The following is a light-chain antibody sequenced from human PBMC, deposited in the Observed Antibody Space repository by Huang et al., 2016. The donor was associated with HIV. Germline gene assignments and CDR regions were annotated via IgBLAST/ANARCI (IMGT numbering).Light chain of an antibody. CDR3: QQFNSYPFI. CDR1: QGITNY. CDR2: AAS. V-gene: IGKV1-9*01. J-gene: IGKJ4*01. Sequence: IQLTQSPSSVSAFVGDRVAITCRAIQGITNYVACYQQKPGKAPKLLMYAASTLERGVPSRFSGIGSGTDFTLAISSLQPEDSATYYCQQFNSYPFIFGGGTKVETK.